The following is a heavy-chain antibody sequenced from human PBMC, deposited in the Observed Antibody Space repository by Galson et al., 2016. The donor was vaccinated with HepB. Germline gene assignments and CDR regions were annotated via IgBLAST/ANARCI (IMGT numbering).Heavy chain of an antibody. J-gene: IGHJ3*02. Sequence: SLRLSCAASGFTLSSYGMHWVRQAPGKGLEWVAVIWYDGSNKYYADSVKGRFTISGDNSKNTLFLQMNSLRAEDTAVYYCVRDGGADDVFDIWGQGTMVTVSS. CDR3: VRDGGADDVFDI. CDR1: GFTLSSYG. V-gene: IGHV3-33*01. CDR2: IWYDGSNK. D-gene: IGHD4/OR15-4a*01.